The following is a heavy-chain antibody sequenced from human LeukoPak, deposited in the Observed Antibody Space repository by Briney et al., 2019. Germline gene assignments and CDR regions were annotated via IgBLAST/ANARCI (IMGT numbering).Heavy chain of an antibody. CDR1: GFTFSSYS. CDR3: VRDKDWAFDV. D-gene: IGHD2-21*01. V-gene: IGHV3-48*02. CDR2: VRDNGYVT. J-gene: IGHJ3*01. Sequence: GGSLRLSCAASGFTFSSYSMNWVRQAPGKGLEWISHVRDNGYVTDYADSVKGRFTISRDNAKDSLHLQMNSLRDEDTAVYYCVRDKDWAFDVWGQGIMVTVSS.